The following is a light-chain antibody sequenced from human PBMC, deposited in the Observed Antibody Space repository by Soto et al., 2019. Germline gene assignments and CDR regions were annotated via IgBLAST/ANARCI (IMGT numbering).Light chain of an antibody. CDR1: QSVLYSSNNKNY. J-gene: IGKJ5*01. CDR2: WAS. Sequence: DIVMTQSPDSLAVSLGERATINCKSSQSVLYSSNNKNYLAWYQQKPGQPPKLXIYWASTRESGVPDRFSGSGSGTDFTLTISSLQAEDVAVYYCQQYYSTPITFGQGTRLEI. CDR3: QQYYSTPIT. V-gene: IGKV4-1*01.